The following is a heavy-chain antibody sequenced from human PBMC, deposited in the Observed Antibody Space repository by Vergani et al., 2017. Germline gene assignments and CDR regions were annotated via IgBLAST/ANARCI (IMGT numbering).Heavy chain of an antibody. D-gene: IGHD2-8*01. V-gene: IGHV3-30*04. CDR2: ISYDGSNK. CDR1: GFTFSSYA. Sequence: VQLVESGGGLVKPGRSPRLSCAASGFTFSSYAMHWVRQAPGKGLEWVAVISYDGSNKYYADSVKGRFTISRDNSKNTLYLQMNSLRAEDTAVYYCARAGDIVLMVYATGGDSFDYWGQGTLVTVSS. CDR3: ARAGDIVLMVYATGGDSFDY. J-gene: IGHJ4*02.